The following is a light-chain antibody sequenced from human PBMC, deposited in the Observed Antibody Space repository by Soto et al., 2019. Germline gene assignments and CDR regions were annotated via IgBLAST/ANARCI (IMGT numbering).Light chain of an antibody. CDR2: AAS. Sequence: AIRMTQSPSSLSASTGDRVTITCRASQGISSYLAWYQQKPGKAPKLLIYAASTLQSGVPSRFRGSGSGTEFTLTISCLQTEGFATYDGIQYYSYPLPLGGGTKLGI. CDR1: QGISSY. CDR3: IQYYSYPLP. V-gene: IGKV1-8*01. J-gene: IGKJ4*02.